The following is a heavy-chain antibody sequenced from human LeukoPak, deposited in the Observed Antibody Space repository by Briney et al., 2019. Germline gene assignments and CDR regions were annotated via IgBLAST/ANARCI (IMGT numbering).Heavy chain of an antibody. CDR2: IYPADSDT. J-gene: IGHJ3*02. V-gene: IGHV5-51*01. CDR1: GYSFTNYW. CDR3: ARTHNDGSSYVDGFDI. Sequence: KVGESLKISCKGSGYSFTNYWIGWVRQMPGKGLEWMGIIYPADSDTRYSPSFQGQVTISADKSISTAYLQWSSLKASDTAMYYCARTHNDGSSYVDGFDIWGQGTMVTVSS. D-gene: IGHD3-22*01.